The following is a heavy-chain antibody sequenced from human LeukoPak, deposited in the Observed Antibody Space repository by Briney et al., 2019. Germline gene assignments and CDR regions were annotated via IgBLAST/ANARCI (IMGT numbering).Heavy chain of an antibody. CDR2: IIPIFGTA. Sequence: ASVKVSCKASGGTFSSYAISWVRQAPGQGLEWMGGIIPIFGTANYAQKFQGRVTITADESTSTAYMELSSLRSEDTAVYYCARGGYCSSTSCYAGMPWFDPWGQGTLVTVSS. D-gene: IGHD2-2*01. J-gene: IGHJ5*02. V-gene: IGHV1-69*13. CDR3: ARGGYCSSTSCYAGMPWFDP. CDR1: GGTFSSYA.